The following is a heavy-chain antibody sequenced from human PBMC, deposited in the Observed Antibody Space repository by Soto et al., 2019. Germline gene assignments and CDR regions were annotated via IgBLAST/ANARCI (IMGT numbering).Heavy chain of an antibody. D-gene: IGHD4-17*01. CDR2: ICNSGTT. Sequence: PSETLSLTCTVSGGSIRSYCWTWIRQPPGEGLEWIGCICNSGTTNYNPSLKSRVAISIDTQKNQFSLQLTSVTAADTAVYYCAIRTVTTWSEYFQNWGQGTLVTVSS. J-gene: IGHJ1*01. CDR1: GGSIRSYC. CDR3: AIRTVTTWSEYFQN. V-gene: IGHV4-59*12.